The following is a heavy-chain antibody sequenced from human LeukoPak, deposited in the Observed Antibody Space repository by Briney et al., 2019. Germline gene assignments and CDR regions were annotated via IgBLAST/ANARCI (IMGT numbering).Heavy chain of an antibody. Sequence: PSGTLSLTCAVSGGSISSSSYYWGWIRQPPGKGLEWIGSIYYSGSTYYNPSLKSRVTISVDTSKNQFSLKLSSVTAADTAVYYCARRLGAEVTPFDYWGQGTLVTVSS. D-gene: IGHD1-26*01. CDR1: GGSISSSSYY. J-gene: IGHJ4*02. V-gene: IGHV4-39*01. CDR2: IYYSGST. CDR3: ARRLGAEVTPFDY.